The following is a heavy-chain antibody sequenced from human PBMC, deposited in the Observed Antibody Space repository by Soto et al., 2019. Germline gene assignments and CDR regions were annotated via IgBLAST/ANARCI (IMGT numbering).Heavy chain of an antibody. V-gene: IGHV3-74*01. CDR3: PTLYGAFDI. CDR1: GVTFSSYW. Sequence: GGSVGLSCAASGVTFSSYWMHWFRQAPGKGLVWVSLIRGDGINTKYADSVKGRFTISRDNAKNTLFLQMNSLTAEDTAVYYCPTLYGAFDIWGQGTLVTVSS. CDR2: IRGDGINT. D-gene: IGHD3-16*01. J-gene: IGHJ3*02.